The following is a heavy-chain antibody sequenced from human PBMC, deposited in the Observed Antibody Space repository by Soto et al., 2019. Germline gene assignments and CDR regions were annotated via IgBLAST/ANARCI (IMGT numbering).Heavy chain of an antibody. CDR1: GGTFSSYA. D-gene: IGHD2-15*01. CDR3: ARERVQGYCSGGSCSSRGGDFDY. CDR2: IIPIFGTA. J-gene: IGHJ4*02. V-gene: IGHV1-69*12. Sequence: QVQLVQSGAEVKKPGSSVKVSCKASGGTFSSYAISWVRQAPGQGLEWMGGIIPIFGTANYAQKFQGRVTITADESTSTAYMELSSLRSEDTAVYYCARERVQGYCSGGSCSSRGGDFDYWGQGTLVTVSS.